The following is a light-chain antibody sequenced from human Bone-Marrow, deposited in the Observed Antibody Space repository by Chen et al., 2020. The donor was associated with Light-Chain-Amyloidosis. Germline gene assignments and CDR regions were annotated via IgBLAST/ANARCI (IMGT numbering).Light chain of an antibody. Sequence: SYVLTQPSSVSVAPGQTATIACGGNNIGSTSVHWYQQTPGPAPLLVGYDDSDRPSGIPERLSGSNSGNTATLTISRVEAGDEADYYCEVWDRSSDRPVFGGGTKLTVL. CDR1: NIGSTS. CDR2: DDS. J-gene: IGLJ3*02. V-gene: IGLV3-21*02. CDR3: EVWDRSSDRPV.